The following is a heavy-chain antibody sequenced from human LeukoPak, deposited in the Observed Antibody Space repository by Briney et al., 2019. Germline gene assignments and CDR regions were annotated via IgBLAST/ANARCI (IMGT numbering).Heavy chain of an antibody. D-gene: IGHD3-3*01. Sequence: SETLSLTCTVSGGSISSSSYYWGWIRQPPGKGLEWIGSIYYSGSTYYNPSLKSRVTISVDTSKNQFSLKLSSVTAADTAVYYCAFRLRFLEYYFDYWGQGTLVTVSS. CDR2: IYYSGST. V-gene: IGHV4-39*07. J-gene: IGHJ4*02. CDR1: GGSISSSSYY. CDR3: AFRLRFLEYYFDY.